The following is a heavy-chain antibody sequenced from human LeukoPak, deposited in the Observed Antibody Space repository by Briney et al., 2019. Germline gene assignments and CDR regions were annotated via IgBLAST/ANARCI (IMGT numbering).Heavy chain of an antibody. D-gene: IGHD4-23*01. CDR3: ARAPLGGNPHFDY. J-gene: IGHJ4*02. CDR2: ISGSGSTV. V-gene: IGHV3-11*01. CDR1: GFAFSDYY. Sequence: GGSLRLSCAASGFAFSDYYLTWVRQAPGKGLERVSYISGSGSTVYYADSVKGRFTVSRDNAKNSLYLQMNSLRAEDTAVYYCARAPLGGNPHFDYWGQGTLVTVSS.